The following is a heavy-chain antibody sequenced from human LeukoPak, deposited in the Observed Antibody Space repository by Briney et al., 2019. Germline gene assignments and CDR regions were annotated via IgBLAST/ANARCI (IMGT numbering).Heavy chain of an antibody. CDR3: AKYWELGS. V-gene: IGHV4-61*02. Sequence: PSQTLSLTCSVSGGSISSGTYYWTWIRQPAGKGLEWIGRIYTSGGTNYNPSLKSRVTISLDTSKNQFSLKMCSVTASVRAGYYSAKYWELGSWGQGTLVTISS. J-gene: IGHJ5*02. D-gene: IGHD1-26*01. CDR1: GGSISSGTYY. CDR2: IYTSGGT.